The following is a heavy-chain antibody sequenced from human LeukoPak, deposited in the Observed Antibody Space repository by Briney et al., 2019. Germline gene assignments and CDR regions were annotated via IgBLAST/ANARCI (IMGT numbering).Heavy chain of an antibody. D-gene: IGHD1-26*01. V-gene: IGHV4-59*01. CDR3: ARGMTRSTDYMDV. Sequence: PSETLSLTCTVPGGSIIIYYWSCIRQPPGKGLEWIGYIYYSGSTNYNPSLKSRVTISVDTSKNQFSLKLSSVTAADTAVYYCARGMTRSTDYMDVWGKGTTVTVSS. CDR1: GGSIIIYY. J-gene: IGHJ6*03. CDR2: IYYSGST.